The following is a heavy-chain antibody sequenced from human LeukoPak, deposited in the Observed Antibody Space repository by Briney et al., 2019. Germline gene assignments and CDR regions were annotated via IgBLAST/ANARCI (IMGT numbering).Heavy chain of an antibody. CDR2: IYYSGST. D-gene: IGHD6-19*01. J-gene: IGHJ4*02. Sequence: SETLSLTCTVSGGSISSSNYYWGWIRQPPGKGPEWIGNIYYSGSTYYKPSLKTRVTISVDTSKNQFSLKLTSVTAADTAVYYCARHASVDGNWPRPLDYWGQGSLVTVSS. CDR1: GGSISSSNYY. CDR3: ARHASVDGNWPRPLDY. V-gene: IGHV4-39*01.